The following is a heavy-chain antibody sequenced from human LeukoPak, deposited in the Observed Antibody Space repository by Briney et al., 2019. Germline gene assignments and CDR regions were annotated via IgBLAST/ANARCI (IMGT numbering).Heavy chain of an antibody. J-gene: IGHJ4*02. CDR1: GFTFSSYW. Sequence: GGSLRLSCAASGFTFSSYWMSWVRQAPGKGPEWVANIKQDGSEKYYVDSVKGRFTTSRDNAKNSLYLQMNSLRAEDTAVYYCARGMEWPRHTLYQGDDYWGQGTLVTVSS. CDR2: IKQDGSEK. CDR3: ARGMEWPRHTLYQGDDY. D-gene: IGHD3-3*01. V-gene: IGHV3-7*01.